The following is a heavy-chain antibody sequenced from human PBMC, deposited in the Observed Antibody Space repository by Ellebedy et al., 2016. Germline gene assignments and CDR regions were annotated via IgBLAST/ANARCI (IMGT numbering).Heavy chain of an antibody. Sequence: GESLKISXAASGFSFSTYWITWVRQAPGKGLEWVANIKQDGSEKYYVDSVRGRFTISRDNAKNSLYLQMNSLRAEDTAVYYCATAAGPTYYYYYYMDVWGKGTTVTVSS. D-gene: IGHD1-14*01. CDR3: ATAAGPTYYYYYYMDV. CDR2: IKQDGSEK. V-gene: IGHV3-7*01. CDR1: GFSFSTYW. J-gene: IGHJ6*03.